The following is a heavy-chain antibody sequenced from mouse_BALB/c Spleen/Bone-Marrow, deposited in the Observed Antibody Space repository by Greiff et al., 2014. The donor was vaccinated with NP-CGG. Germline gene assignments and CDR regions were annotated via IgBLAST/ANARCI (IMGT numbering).Heavy chain of an antibody. J-gene: IGHJ4*01. CDR3: ARSLLRRDALDY. D-gene: IGHD2-12*01. V-gene: IGHV1S135*01. Sequence: VQLQQSGPELEKPGASVRISCKASGYSFTGYNINWVRQSNGKSLEWIGYIDLYSGGTSYYQRFKDRATLTVDKSSSTAYMQLKSLTSEDSAVYYCARSLLRRDALDYWGQGTSVTVSS. CDR1: GYSFTGYN. CDR2: IDLYSGGT.